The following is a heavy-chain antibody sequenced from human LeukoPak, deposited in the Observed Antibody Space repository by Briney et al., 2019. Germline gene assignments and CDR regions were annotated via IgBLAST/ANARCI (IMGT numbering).Heavy chain of an antibody. V-gene: IGHV5-51*01. J-gene: IGHJ3*02. Sequence: GESLKISCKGSGYTFISYCIGWVRQMPGKGLEWMGIIYPGDSDTRYSPSFQGQVTISVDRSISTAYLQWSSLKASDTAMYYCATSQRVVTRGIFDIWGQGTMVTVSS. CDR1: GYTFISYC. CDR2: IYPGDSDT. CDR3: ATSQRVVTRGIFDI. D-gene: IGHD2-21*02.